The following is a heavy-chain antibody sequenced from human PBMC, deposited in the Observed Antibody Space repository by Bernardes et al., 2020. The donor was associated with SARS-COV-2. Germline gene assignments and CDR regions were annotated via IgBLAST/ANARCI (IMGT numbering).Heavy chain of an antibody. J-gene: IGHJ6*03. CDR1: GFTFSSYA. V-gene: IGHV3-23*01. CDR3: AKVNRQRYSSSWYYYYYMDV. D-gene: IGHD6-13*01. CDR2: ISASGGST. Sequence: GGSLRLSCAASGFTFSSYAMSWVRQAPGKGLEWVSAISASGGSTYYADSVKGRFTISRDNSKNTLYLQMNSLRAEDTAVYYCAKVNRQRYSSSWYYYYYMDVWGKGTTVTVSS.